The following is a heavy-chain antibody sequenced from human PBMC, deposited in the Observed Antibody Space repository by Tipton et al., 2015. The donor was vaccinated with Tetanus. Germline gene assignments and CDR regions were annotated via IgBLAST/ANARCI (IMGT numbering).Heavy chain of an antibody. Sequence: TLSLTCTVSGGSVRSGDYSWNWIQQPPGKGLEWLAYVSYSGRTNSNYSLKSRITISQDTSKNQFSLRLTSVTAADTAVYYCARIHDYWSGYFDFWGQGTPVTVSP. CDR2: VSYSGRT. CDR3: ARIHDYWSGYFDF. J-gene: IGHJ4*02. D-gene: IGHD3-3*01. CDR1: GGSVRSGDYS. V-gene: IGHV4-61*08.